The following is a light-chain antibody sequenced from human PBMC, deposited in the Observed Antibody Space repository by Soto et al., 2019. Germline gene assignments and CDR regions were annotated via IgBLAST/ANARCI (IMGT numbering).Light chain of an antibody. Sequence: DIVMTQSPDSLAVSLGERATINCKSSQGVLKSSKNLNYLGWYRQKPGQPPKVLIYWASTRASGVPERFSGSGSGTDFTLTISSLQAEDVAVYYCQQYLSSPFTFGHGTNVEI. CDR2: WAS. CDR3: QQYLSSPFT. V-gene: IGKV4-1*01. CDR1: QGVLKSSKNLNY. J-gene: IGKJ2*01.